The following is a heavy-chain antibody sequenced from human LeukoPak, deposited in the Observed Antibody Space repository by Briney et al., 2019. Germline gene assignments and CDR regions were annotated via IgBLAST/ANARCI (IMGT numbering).Heavy chain of an antibody. D-gene: IGHD3-10*01. CDR3: ATRYASGPIADY. Sequence: PGRSLRLSCAASGFSFDDFAMHWVRQAPGKGLEWVSGITCNGGTIDYADSVKGRFTISRDNAKNSLYLQMNSLRAEDTALYYCATRYASGPIADYWGQGTLVTVSS. CDR2: ITCNGGTI. J-gene: IGHJ4*02. CDR1: GFSFDDFA. V-gene: IGHV3-9*01.